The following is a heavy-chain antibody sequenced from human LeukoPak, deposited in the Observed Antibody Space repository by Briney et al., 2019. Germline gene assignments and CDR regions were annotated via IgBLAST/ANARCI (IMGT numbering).Heavy chain of an antibody. CDR3: AADHDYSLSYDSYGPLDA. CDR2: IGVGSGNT. V-gene: IGHV1-58*01. CDR1: GFTFSSSA. D-gene: IGHD4-11*01. J-gene: IGHJ5*02. Sequence: SVKVSCKASGFTFSSSAVQWVRQARGQRFEWIGWIGVGSGNTNYAERFQERVTITRDMSTSTAYMELSSLRSEDTAVYYCAADHDYSLSYDSYGPLDAWGQGTLVTVS.